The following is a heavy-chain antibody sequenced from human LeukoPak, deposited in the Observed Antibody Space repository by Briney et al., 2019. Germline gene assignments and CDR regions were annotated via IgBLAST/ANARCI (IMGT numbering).Heavy chain of an antibody. CDR2: IGTTGDT. J-gene: IGHJ2*01. V-gene: IGHV3-13*01. D-gene: IGHD1-14*01. CDR1: GFTLSSHD. Sequence: GGSLSLSCAASGFTLSSHDMNWVRHTAGKGLEWVSAIGTTGDTYYPASVKGRFTISRENGKTSLYLQMDSLSAGDPAVYCFVRKGLSGDSYWYFDLWGRGTLVTVSS. CDR3: VRKGLSGDSYWYFDL.